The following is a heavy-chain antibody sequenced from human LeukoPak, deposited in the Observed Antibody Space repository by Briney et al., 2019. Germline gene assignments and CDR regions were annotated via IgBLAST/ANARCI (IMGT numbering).Heavy chain of an antibody. CDR3: ARERHDYGDFDY. CDR2: IILIFDTA. CDR1: GYTFTSSA. D-gene: IGHD4-17*01. Sequence: SVKVSCKASGYTFTSSAMNWVRQAPGQGLEWMGGIILIFDTANYAQKSKGRLTITADKSTSTAYMELSSLRSEDTAVYYCARERHDYGDFDYWGQGTLVTVSS. J-gene: IGHJ4*02. V-gene: IGHV1-69*06.